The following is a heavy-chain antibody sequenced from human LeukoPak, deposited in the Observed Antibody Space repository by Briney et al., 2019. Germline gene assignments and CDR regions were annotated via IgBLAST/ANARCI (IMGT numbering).Heavy chain of an antibody. V-gene: IGHV4-4*02. Sequence: ETLSLTCAVSGGSISRSNWWSWVRQPPGKGLEWIGYIYYSGSTYYNPSLKSRVTISLDTSKNQFSLKLSSVTAADTAVYYCAGRGAYSFDYWGQGTLVTVSS. D-gene: IGHD1-1*01. CDR1: GGSISRSNW. J-gene: IGHJ4*02. CDR2: IYYSGST. CDR3: AGRGAYSFDY.